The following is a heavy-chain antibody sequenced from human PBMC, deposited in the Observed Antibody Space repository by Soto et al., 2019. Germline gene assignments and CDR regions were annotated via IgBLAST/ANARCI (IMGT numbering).Heavy chain of an antibody. Sequence: ETLSLTCTVSGDSISSTNFYWGWIRQPPGKGLEWIGNIYYRGSTYSNPSLKSRVTISVDTSKNQFSLNLNSVTAADTAVYYWARHKIVERVFDCWGQGTLVTVPS. V-gene: IGHV4-39*01. J-gene: IGHJ4*02. CDR2: IYYRGST. CDR3: ARHKIVERVFDC. CDR1: GDSISSTNFY. D-gene: IGHD2-15*01.